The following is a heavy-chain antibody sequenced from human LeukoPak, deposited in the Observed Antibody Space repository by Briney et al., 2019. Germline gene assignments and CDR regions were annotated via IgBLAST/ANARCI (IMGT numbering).Heavy chain of an antibody. CDR2: IYTSGST. D-gene: IGHD4-17*01. J-gene: IGHJ4*02. CDR3: AREPSYGDYGYYFDY. CDR1: GGSFSGYY. V-gene: IGHV4-4*07. Sequence: SETLSLTCAVYGGSFSGYYWHWIRQPAGKGLEWIGRIYTSGSTNYNPSLKSRVTMSVDTSKNQFSLKLSSVTAADTAVYYCAREPSYGDYGYYFDYWGQGTLVTVSS.